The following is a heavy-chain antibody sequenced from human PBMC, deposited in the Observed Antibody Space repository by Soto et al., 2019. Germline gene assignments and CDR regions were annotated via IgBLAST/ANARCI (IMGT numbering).Heavy chain of an antibody. J-gene: IGHJ4*02. D-gene: IGHD3-22*01. CDR3: AREFYYDSSGIGFDS. Sequence: SETLSLTCTVSGGSLXGYYWSWIRQPPGKGLEWIGDFYSSGSPHHNPSLKNRVSISEDRSKNEFSLKLSSVTAADTAIYYCAREFYYDSSGIGFDSWGQGTLVTVSS. V-gene: IGHV4-59*01. CDR2: FYSSGSP. CDR1: GGSLXGYY.